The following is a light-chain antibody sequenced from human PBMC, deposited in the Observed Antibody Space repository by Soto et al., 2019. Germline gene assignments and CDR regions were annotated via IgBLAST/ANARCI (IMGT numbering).Light chain of an antibody. CDR3: QSYDSSLSGSV. Sequence: QSVLTQPPSVSGAPGQRVTISCSGSSSNIGAGYGVHWYQQLPGTAPKLLIYGNSNRPSGVPDRFSGSKSGTSASLAITGLQPEDEADYYCQSYDSSLSGSVFGGGTKLTVL. V-gene: IGLV1-40*01. CDR2: GNS. CDR1: SSNIGAGYG. J-gene: IGLJ2*01.